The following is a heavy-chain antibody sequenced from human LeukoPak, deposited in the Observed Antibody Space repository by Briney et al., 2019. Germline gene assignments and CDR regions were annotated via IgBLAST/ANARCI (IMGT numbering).Heavy chain of an antibody. J-gene: IGHJ4*02. Sequence: GASVKVSCKASGYTFTSYAMNWVRQAPGQGLEWMGWINTNTGNPTYAQGFTGRFVFSLDTSVSTAYLQISSLKAEDTAVYYCARDESPGYCSSTSCYFFDYWGQGTLVTVCS. CDR3: ARDESPGYCSSTSCYFFDY. V-gene: IGHV7-4-1*02. D-gene: IGHD2-2*01. CDR2: INTNTGNP. CDR1: GYTFTSYA.